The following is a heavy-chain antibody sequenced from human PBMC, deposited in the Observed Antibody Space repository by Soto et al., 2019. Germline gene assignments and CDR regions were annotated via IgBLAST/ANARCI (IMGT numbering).Heavy chain of an antibody. J-gene: IGHJ4*02. CDR1: GYTFTSYG. Sequence: GASVKVSCKASGYTFTSYGISWVRQAPGQGLEWMGWISAYNGNTNYAQKLQDRVTMTTDTSTSTAYMELRSLRSDDTAMYYCARSLAVGYPFDYWGQGTLVTVSS. CDR3: ARSLAVGYPFDY. V-gene: IGHV1-18*01. CDR2: ISAYNGNT. D-gene: IGHD6-19*01.